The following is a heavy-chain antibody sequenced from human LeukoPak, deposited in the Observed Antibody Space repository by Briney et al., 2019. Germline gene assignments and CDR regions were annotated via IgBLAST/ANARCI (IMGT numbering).Heavy chain of an antibody. CDR2: IYHSGST. J-gene: IGHJ4*02. V-gene: IGHV4-4*02. Sequence: PSGTLSLTCAVSGGSISSSNWWSWVRQPPGKGLEWIGEIYHSGSTNYNPSLKSRVTISVDKSKNQFSLKLSSVTAADTAVYYCARDRRYCSGGSCRNYFDYWGQGTLVTVSS. D-gene: IGHD2-15*01. CDR1: GGSISSSNW. CDR3: ARDRRYCSGGSCRNYFDY.